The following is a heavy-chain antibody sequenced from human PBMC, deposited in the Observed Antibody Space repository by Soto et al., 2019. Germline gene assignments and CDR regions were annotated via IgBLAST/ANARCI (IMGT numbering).Heavy chain of an antibody. D-gene: IGHD4-17*01. J-gene: IGHJ5*02. CDR1: GFTFSSSA. CDR3: ARGQRALITYGPFDP. V-gene: IGHV3-23*01. CDR2: ISYSGGTT. Sequence: PGGSLRLSCAASGFTFSSSAMNWVRQAPGKGLEWVSGISYSGGTTYYADSVKGRFTISRDNPKNTLLLHMNSLRAADTAVYYCARGQRALITYGPFDPWGQGTLVTVSS.